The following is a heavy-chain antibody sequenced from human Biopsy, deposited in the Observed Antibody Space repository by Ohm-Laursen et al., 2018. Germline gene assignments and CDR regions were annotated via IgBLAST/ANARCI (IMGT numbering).Heavy chain of an antibody. CDR2: IWYDGSNK. Sequence: SLRLSCSASGFSFSSYGMHWVRQAPGKGLEWVAVIWYDGSNKYSADSVKGRFSISRDNSKNTLYLEMNSLRAEDTAIYYCAKARSGSSNSCYNYWGQGTLVIVSS. CDR1: GFSFSSYG. V-gene: IGHV3-33*06. CDR3: AKARSGSSNSCYNY. J-gene: IGHJ4*02. D-gene: IGHD2-2*02.